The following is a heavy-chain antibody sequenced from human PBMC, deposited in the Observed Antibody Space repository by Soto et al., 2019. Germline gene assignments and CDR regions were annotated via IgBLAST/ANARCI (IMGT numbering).Heavy chain of an antibody. CDR2: IIPILGIA. V-gene: IGHV1-69*02. CDR1: GGTFSSYT. Sequence: QVQLVQSGAEVKKPGFSVKVSCKASGGTFSSYTISWVRQAPGHGLEWMGRIIPILGIANYAQKFQGRVTITADKSASTAYMELSSLRSEDTAVYYCAMEYCSSTSCYRDYWGQGTLVTVSS. CDR3: AMEYCSSTSCYRDY. D-gene: IGHD2-2*02. J-gene: IGHJ4*02.